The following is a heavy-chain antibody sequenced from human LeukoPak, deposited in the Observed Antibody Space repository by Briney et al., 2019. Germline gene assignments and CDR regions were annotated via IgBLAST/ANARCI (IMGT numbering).Heavy chain of an antibody. CDR2: IYTSGST. CDR3: ASTHRYYYYYYMDV. Sequence: SETLSLTCTVSGGSISSYYWSWIRQPAGKGLEWIGRIYTSGSTNYNPSLKSRVTMSVDTSKNQFSLKLSSVTAADTAVYYCASTHRYYYYYYMDVWGKGTTVTVSS. CDR1: GGSISSYY. J-gene: IGHJ6*03. V-gene: IGHV4-4*07.